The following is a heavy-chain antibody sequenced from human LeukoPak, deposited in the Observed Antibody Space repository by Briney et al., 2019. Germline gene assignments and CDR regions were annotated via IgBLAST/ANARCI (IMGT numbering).Heavy chain of an antibody. V-gene: IGHV1-2*02. CDR2: INPNSGGT. J-gene: IGHJ3*02. Sequence: ASVKLSCKASGYTFTGYYMHWVRQAPGQGLEWMGWINPNSGGTNYAQKFQGRVTMTRDTSISTAYMELSRLRSDDTAVYYGARDDSGSAFDIWGQGTMVTVSS. CDR1: GYTFTGYY. CDR3: ARDDSGSAFDI. D-gene: IGHD1-14*01.